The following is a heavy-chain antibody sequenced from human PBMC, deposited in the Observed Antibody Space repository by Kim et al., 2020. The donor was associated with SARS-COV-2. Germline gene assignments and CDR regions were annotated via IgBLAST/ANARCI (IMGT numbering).Heavy chain of an antibody. Sequence: YYVDSVKGRFTISRDNAKNSLYLQMNSLIAEDTAVYYCASLSSSSWYFDYWGQGTLVTVSS. D-gene: IGHD6-13*01. J-gene: IGHJ4*02. V-gene: IGHV3-7*01. CDR3: ASLSSSSWYFDY.